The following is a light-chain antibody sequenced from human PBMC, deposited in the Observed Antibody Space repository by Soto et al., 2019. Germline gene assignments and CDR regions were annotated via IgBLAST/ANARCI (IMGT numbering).Light chain of an antibody. CDR1: ALPKQY. CDR3: QSADSSGTLGVV. Sequence: SYELTQPPSVSVSPGQTARITCSGDALPKQYAYWYQQKPGQAPVLVIYKDSERPSGIPERFSGSSSGTTVTLTISGVQAEDEADYYGQSADSSGTLGVVFGGGTKLTVL. J-gene: IGLJ2*01. CDR2: KDS. V-gene: IGLV3-25*03.